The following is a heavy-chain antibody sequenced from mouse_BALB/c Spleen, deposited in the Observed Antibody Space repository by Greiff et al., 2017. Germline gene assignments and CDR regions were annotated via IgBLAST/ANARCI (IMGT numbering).Heavy chain of an antibody. D-gene: IGHD1-1*01. CDR2: INPSNGRT. J-gene: IGHJ4*01. Sequence: QVQLQQPGAELVKPGASVKLSCKASGYTFTSYWMHWVKQRPGQGLEWIGEINPSNGRTNYNEKFKSKATLTVDKSSSTAYMQLSSLTSEDSAVYYCARGGYGSSCPMDYWGQGTSVTVSS. CDR3: ARGGYGSSCPMDY. V-gene: IGHV1S81*02. CDR1: GYTFTSYW.